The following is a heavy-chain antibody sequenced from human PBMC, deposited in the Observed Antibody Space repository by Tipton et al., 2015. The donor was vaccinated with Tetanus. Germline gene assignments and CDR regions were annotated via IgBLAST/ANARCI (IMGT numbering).Heavy chain of an antibody. D-gene: IGHD6-19*01. CDR2: FHHSGST. CDR1: GGSISSYY. J-gene: IGHJ4*02. Sequence: TLSLTCTVSGGSISSYYWSWIRQPPGKGLEYLGNFHHSGSTYYDPSLKSRVTISTDTSKNQFSLRLSSVTAADTAVYYCARDMRGEGGGWYTDYWGQGTLVTVSS. V-gene: IGHV4-59*06. CDR3: ARDMRGEGGGWYTDY.